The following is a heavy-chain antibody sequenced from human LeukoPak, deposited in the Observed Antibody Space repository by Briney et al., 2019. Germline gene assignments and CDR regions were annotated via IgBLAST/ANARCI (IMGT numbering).Heavy chain of an antibody. V-gene: IGHV3-23*01. J-gene: IGHJ4*02. CDR3: AKALYGSGSPGGFDY. Sequence: GGSLRLSCAASGFTVSSNYMSWVRQAPGKGLEWVSAISGSGGSTYYADSVKGRFTISRDNSKNTLYLQMNSLRAEDTAVYYCAKALYGSGSPGGFDYWGQGTLVTVSS. CDR1: GFTVSSNY. D-gene: IGHD3-10*01. CDR2: ISGSGGST.